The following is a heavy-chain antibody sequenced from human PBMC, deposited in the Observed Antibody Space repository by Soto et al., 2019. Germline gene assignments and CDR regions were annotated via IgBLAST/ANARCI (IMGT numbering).Heavy chain of an antibody. CDR1: GGSISSYY. J-gene: IGHJ4*02. V-gene: IGHV4-59*01. CDR2: IYYIGST. Sequence: SETLSLTCTVSGGSISSYYWSWIRQPPGKGLELIGYIYYIGSTNYNPSLKSRVTISVDTSKNQFSLKLSSVTAADTAVYYCASSVSSWYFTWGQGTLVTVSS. CDR3: ASSVSSWYFT. D-gene: IGHD6-13*01.